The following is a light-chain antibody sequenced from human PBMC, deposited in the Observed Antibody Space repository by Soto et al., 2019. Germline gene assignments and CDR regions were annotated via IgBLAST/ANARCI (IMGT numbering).Light chain of an antibody. Sequence: DIQMTQSPSSLSASVGDRVTITCRASQGIRHDLGWYQQKPGKAHKRLIYSAYSLQSGVQSRFSGSGSGTDFTLTIRSLQPEDFATYYCKQSYSTPRAFGQGTKVDI. J-gene: IGKJ1*01. CDR1: QGIRHD. V-gene: IGKV1-39*01. CDR3: KQSYSTPRA. CDR2: SAY.